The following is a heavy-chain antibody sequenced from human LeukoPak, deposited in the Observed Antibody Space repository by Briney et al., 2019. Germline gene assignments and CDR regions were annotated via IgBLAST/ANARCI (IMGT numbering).Heavy chain of an antibody. V-gene: IGHV4-59*01. D-gene: IGHD2-15*01. Sequence: SETLSLTCTVSGGSISSYYWSWIRQPPEKGLEWIGYIYYSGSTNYNPSLKSRVTISVDTSKNQFSLKLSSVTAADTAVYYCAREGIVESFDIWGQGTMVTVSS. CDR1: GGSISSYY. J-gene: IGHJ3*02. CDR2: IYYSGST. CDR3: AREGIVESFDI.